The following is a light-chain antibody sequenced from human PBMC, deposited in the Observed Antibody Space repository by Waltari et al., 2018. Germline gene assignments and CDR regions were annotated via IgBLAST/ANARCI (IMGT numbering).Light chain of an antibody. CDR2: EVS. V-gene: IGLV2-8*01. Sequence: QSALTQPPSASGSPGQSVTISCTGTSSAVGGFTYVSWYQQHPGKAPNLLIYEVSKRPSGVPDRFSGSKSGNTASLTVSGLQAEDEADYYCSSYAGSNNVVFGGGTKLTVL. CDR1: SSAVGGFTY. J-gene: IGLJ2*01. CDR3: SSYAGSNNVV.